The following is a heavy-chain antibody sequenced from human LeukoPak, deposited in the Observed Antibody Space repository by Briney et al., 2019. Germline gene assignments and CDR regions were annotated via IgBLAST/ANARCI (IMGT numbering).Heavy chain of an antibody. CDR2: ISYTGST. CDR3: ARQGTYGSAPFDI. D-gene: IGHD3-10*01. Sequence: SETLSLTCTVSGGSISSDYWSWIRQPPGKGLEWLGYISYTGSTNYNPSIKSRVTISGDTSKKQFSLRLSSVTAADSALYYCARQGTYGSAPFDIWGQGTMVTVSS. V-gene: IGHV4-59*08. CDR1: GGSISSDY. J-gene: IGHJ3*02.